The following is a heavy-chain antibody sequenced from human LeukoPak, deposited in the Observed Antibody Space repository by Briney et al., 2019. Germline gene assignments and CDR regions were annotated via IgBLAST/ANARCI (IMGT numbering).Heavy chain of an antibody. V-gene: IGHV3-23*01. CDR3: AKSVGIIRRGAFDI. CDR1: GFTFSTYA. Sequence: GGSLRLSCSSSGFTFSTYAMSWVRQAPGKGLEWVSGLSGSAATTYYADSAKGRFTISRDNSKNALYLQMNSLRGDDPAIYYCAKSVGIIRRGAFDIWGQGTMVTVSS. D-gene: IGHD3-10*01. J-gene: IGHJ3*02. CDR2: LSGSAATT.